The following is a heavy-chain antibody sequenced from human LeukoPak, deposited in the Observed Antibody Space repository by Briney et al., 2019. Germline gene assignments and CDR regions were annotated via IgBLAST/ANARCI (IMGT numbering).Heavy chain of an antibody. Sequence: ASVKVSCKASGYTFTSYDINWVRQATGQGLEWMGWMNPNSGNTGYAQKFQGRVTITRNISITTAYMELSSLRSDDTAVYYCARGEGWSDYYRSLAYWGRGTLVTVSS. J-gene: IGHJ4*02. D-gene: IGHD3-3*01. V-gene: IGHV1-8*03. CDR3: ARGEGWSDYYRSLAY. CDR2: MNPNSGNT. CDR1: GYTFTSYD.